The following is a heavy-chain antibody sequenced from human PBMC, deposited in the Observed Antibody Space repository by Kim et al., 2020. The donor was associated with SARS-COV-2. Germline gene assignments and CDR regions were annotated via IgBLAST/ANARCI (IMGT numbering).Heavy chain of an antibody. D-gene: IGHD3-22*01. J-gene: IGHJ4*02. Sequence: GGSLRLSCAASGFTFSSYAMHWVRQAPGKGLEWVAVIWYDGSNKYYADSVKGRFTISRDNSKNTLYLQMNSLRAEDTAVYYCAKDYGQYYYDSSGNGDYWGQGTLVTVSS. CDR3: AKDYGQYYYDSSGNGDY. CDR1: GFTFSSYA. CDR2: IWYDGSNK. V-gene: IGHV3-33*06.